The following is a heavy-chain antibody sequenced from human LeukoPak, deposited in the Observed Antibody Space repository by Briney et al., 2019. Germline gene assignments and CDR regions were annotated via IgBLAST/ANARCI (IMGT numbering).Heavy chain of an antibody. CDR3: TTDILSGIDY. V-gene: IGHV3-15*01. CDR2: IKGKTDGGTT. Sequence: GGSLRLSCAASGFTFSSYSMNWVRQAPGKGLEWVGRIKGKTDGGTTDYAAPVKGRFTISRDDSKNTLYLQMNSLKTEDTAVYYCTTDILSGIDYWGQGTLVTVSS. D-gene: IGHD3-9*01. J-gene: IGHJ4*02. CDR1: GFTFSSYS.